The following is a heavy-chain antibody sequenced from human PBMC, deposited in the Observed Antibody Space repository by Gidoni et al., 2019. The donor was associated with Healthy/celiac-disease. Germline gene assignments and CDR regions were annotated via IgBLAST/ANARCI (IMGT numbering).Heavy chain of an antibody. CDR2: ISSSSSYI. Sequence: EVQLVESGGGLVNPAGPVRLSCAACGFTFSSYSMNWVRQAPVKGLEWVSSISSSSSYIYYADSVKGRFTISRDNAKNSLYLQMNSLRAEDTAVYYCASGGQWLVEWGQGTLVTVSS. CDR3: ASGGQWLVE. V-gene: IGHV3-21*01. D-gene: IGHD6-19*01. CDR1: GFTFSSYS. J-gene: IGHJ4*02.